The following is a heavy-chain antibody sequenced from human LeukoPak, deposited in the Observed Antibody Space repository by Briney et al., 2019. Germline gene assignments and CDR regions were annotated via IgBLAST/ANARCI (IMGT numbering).Heavy chain of an antibody. J-gene: IGHJ4*02. Sequence: SETLSLTCAVYGGSFSGYYWSWIRQPPGKGLEWIGEINHSGSTNCNPSLKSRVTISVDTSKNQFSLKLNSVTAADTAIYYCARLLGMVYTIGGGEADFWGQGTLVTVSS. CDR2: INHSGST. CDR3: ARLLGMVYTIGGGEADF. CDR1: GGSFSGYY. V-gene: IGHV4-34*01. D-gene: IGHD2-8*01.